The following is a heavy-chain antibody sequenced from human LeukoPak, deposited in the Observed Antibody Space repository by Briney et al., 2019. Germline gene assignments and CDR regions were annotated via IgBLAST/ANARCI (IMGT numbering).Heavy chain of an antibody. CDR1: GGSFTNYY. Sequence: SETLSLTCAVYGGSFTNYYWSWIRQVPGKGLEWIGEIHHRAGTNYNPSLKSRVTISADTSKNQFSLTLSSVTAADTAVYYCARGWPPPGPPVNWFDPWGQGTLVTVSS. CDR2: IHHRAGT. J-gene: IGHJ5*02. D-gene: IGHD1-1*01. V-gene: IGHV4-34*01. CDR3: ARGWPPPGPPVNWFDP.